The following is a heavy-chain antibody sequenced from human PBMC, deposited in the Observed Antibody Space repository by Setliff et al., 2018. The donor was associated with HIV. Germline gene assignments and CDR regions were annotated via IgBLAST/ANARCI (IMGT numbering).Heavy chain of an antibody. J-gene: IGHJ4*02. D-gene: IGHD6-13*01. V-gene: IGHV1-8*01. Sequence: ASVKVSCKASGYTFTSYDINWVRQAAGQGLEWVGWTNTYRGKSVYAQKFQGRVTMTRDTSTSTAYMELSSLRSEDTAVYYCVRGDHSSPIITYYLDYWGQGTSVTVSS. CDR1: GYTFTSYD. CDR2: TNTYRGKS. CDR3: VRGDHSSPIITYYLDY.